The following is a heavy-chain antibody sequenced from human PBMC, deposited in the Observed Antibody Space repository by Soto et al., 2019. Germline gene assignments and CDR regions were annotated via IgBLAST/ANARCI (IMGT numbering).Heavy chain of an antibody. D-gene: IGHD2-15*01. Sequence: QLQLQESGPGLVKPSETLSLTCTVSGGSISSSSYYWGWIRQPPGKGLEWIGSIYYSGSTYYNPSLKSRVTISVDTSKNQFSLKLSSVTAADTAVYYCARHPTVVAHFDYWGQGTLVTVSS. CDR2: IYYSGST. CDR3: ARHPTVVAHFDY. CDR1: GGSISSSSYY. V-gene: IGHV4-39*01. J-gene: IGHJ4*02.